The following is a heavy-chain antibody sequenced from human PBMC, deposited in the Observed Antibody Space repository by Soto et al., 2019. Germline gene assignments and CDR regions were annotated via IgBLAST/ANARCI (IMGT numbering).Heavy chain of an antibody. J-gene: IGHJ4*02. V-gene: IGHV3-30*18. D-gene: IGHD1-26*01. Sequence: QVQLVESGGGVVQPGRSLRLSCAASGFTFSSYGMHWVRQAPGKGLEWVAVISYDGSNKYYADSVKGRFTISRDNSKNRLYRQMNSLRAEDTAVYYCAKGLEWELFYWGQGTLVTVSS. CDR2: ISYDGSNK. CDR3: AKGLEWELFY. CDR1: GFTFSSYG.